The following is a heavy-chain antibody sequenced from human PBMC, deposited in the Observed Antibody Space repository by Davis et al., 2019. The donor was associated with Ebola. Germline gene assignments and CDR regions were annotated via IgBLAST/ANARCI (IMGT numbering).Heavy chain of an antibody. CDR3: AMNGMDV. J-gene: IGHJ6*02. CDR2: IYYSGST. V-gene: IGHV4-59*05. CDR1: GGSISSYN. Sequence: MPSETLSLTCTVSGGSISSYNWNWIRQPPGKGLEWIGSIYYSGSTYYNPSLKSRVTISVDTSKNQFSLKVSSVTAADTAVYYCAMNGMDVWGQGITVTVSS.